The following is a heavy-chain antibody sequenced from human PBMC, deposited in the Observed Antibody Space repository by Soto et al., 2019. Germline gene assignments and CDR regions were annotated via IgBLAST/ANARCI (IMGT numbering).Heavy chain of an antibody. V-gene: IGHV1-8*01. CDR3: ARGPYGDYQWAEYFQH. Sequence: ASVKVSCKASGYTFTSYDINWVRQATGQGLEWMGWMNPNSGNTGYAQKFQGRVTMTRNTSISTAYMELGSLRSEDTAVYYCARGPYGDYQWAEYFQHWGQGTLVTVSS. CDR1: GYTFTSYD. J-gene: IGHJ1*01. D-gene: IGHD4-17*01. CDR2: MNPNSGNT.